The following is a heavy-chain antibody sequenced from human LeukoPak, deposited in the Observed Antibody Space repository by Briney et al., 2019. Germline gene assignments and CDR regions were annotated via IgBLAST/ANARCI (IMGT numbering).Heavy chain of an antibody. V-gene: IGHV4-30-2*01. J-gene: IGHJ4*02. Sequence: TASETLSLTCTVSSGSISSGGYSWSWIRQPPGKGLEWLGYIYHSGNTYYNPSLKSRVTISVDRSKNQFSLKLSSVTAADTAVYYCAGGYSGYGVPFDYWGQGTLVIVSS. D-gene: IGHD5-12*01. CDR3: AGGYSGYGVPFDY. CDR2: IYHSGNT. CDR1: SGSISSGGYS.